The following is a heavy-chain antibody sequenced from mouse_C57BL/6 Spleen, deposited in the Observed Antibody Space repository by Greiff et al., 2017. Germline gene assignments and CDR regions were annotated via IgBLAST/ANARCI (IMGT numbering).Heavy chain of an antibody. Sequence: EVQLQQSGAELVKPGASVKLSCTASGFNIKDYYMHWVKQRTEQGLEWIGRIDPEDGETKYAAKFQGKATITADTSSNTAYLQLSSLTSVEPAVYYCDRRTLYYDYDGGLDYWGQGTTLTVSS. D-gene: IGHD2-4*01. J-gene: IGHJ2*01. V-gene: IGHV14-2*01. CDR2: IDPEDGET. CDR3: DRRTLYYDYDGGLDY. CDR1: GFNIKDYY.